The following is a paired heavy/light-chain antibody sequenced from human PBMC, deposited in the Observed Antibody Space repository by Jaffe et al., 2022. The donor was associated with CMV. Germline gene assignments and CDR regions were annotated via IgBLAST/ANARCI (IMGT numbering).Heavy chain of an antibody. CDR2: VYYSGSA. V-gene: IGHV4-39*01. Sequence: QLQLQESGPGLVKPSETLSLTCTVSGDSIRGSSSYWGWVRQPPGKGLEWIASVYYSGSASYNPSLKSRATISVDTLRNQCSLELRSATAADTAVYYCATNQTRPRNGGIRPSGGWFDPWGQGVLVTVSS. CDR1: GDSIRGSSSY. CDR3: ATNQTRPRNGGIRPSGGWFDP. J-gene: IGHJ5*02. D-gene: IGHD2-8*01.
Light chain of an antibody. V-gene: IGKV3-20*01. CDR3: QQYDSSPIT. J-gene: IGKJ5*01. Sequence: EIILTQSPGTLSLSPGERATLSCRASPSVSGFNLAWYQQKPGQAPRLLISDASNRATGIPDRFSGSGSGTDFTLTISRLEPDDFAVYYCQQYDSSPITFGQGTRLEIK. CDR2: DAS. CDR1: PSVSGFN.